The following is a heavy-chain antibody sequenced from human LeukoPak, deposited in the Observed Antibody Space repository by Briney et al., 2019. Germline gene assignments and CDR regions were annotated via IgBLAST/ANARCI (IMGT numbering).Heavy chain of an antibody. V-gene: IGHV1-24*01. CDR2: FDPEDGET. J-gene: IGHJ4*02. Sequence: ASVKVSCKVSGYTLTELCMHWVRQAHGKGLEWMGGFDPEDGETIYAQKFQVRVTMTEDTSTATAYMELSSLRSEDTAVYYCATVTRATPYSSSWLPFDYWGQGTLVTVSS. CDR1: GYTLTELC. D-gene: IGHD6-13*01. CDR3: ATVTRATPYSSSWLPFDY.